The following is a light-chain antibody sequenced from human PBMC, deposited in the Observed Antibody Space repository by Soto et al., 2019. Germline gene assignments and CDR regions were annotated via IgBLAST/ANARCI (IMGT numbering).Light chain of an antibody. CDR1: QSISSW. V-gene: IGKV1-5*01. J-gene: IGKJ1*01. CDR2: TAS. CDR3: QQLDSYPRT. Sequence: IQMTQSPSNLFTTVGARVTINCRASQSISSWLAWYQQKPGKAPKLLISTASSLQSGVPSRFSDSGSGTEFTLTISSLQPEDFATYYCQQLDSYPRTFGQGTKVDIK.